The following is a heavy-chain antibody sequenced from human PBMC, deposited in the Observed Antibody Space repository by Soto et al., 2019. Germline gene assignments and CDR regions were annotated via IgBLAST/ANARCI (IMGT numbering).Heavy chain of an antibody. V-gene: IGHV1-8*02. CDR3: ARRKERSGPHYFDY. J-gene: IGHJ4*02. Sequence: GASVEVSCKASGYTFTTYDVSWVRQASGQGLEWMGWMNPSNGNTGYAQKFQGRVTMTRNTSISTVYMELSGLRPDDTAVYYCARRKERSGPHYFDYWGQGTRVTVSS. CDR2: MNPSNGNT. CDR1: GYTFTTYD. D-gene: IGHD6-25*01.